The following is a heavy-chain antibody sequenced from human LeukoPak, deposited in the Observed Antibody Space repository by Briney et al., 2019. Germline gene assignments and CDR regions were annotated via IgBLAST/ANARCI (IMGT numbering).Heavy chain of an antibody. Sequence: GGSLRLSCAASGFTFSDYWLSWVRQAPGKGLEWVANIKQDGTENNYVDSVKGRFTISRDNARNSLYLQMNSLRAEDTAVYYCVRGPYALFWGQGTLVSVSS. V-gene: IGHV3-7*01. CDR1: GFTFSDYW. CDR2: IKQDGTEN. J-gene: IGHJ4*02. D-gene: IGHD2-2*01. CDR3: VRGPYALF.